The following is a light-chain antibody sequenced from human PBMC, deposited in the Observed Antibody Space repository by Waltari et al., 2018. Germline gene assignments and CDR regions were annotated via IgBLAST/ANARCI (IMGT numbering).Light chain of an antibody. V-gene: IGKV3D-15*01. CDR3: QQYNDWPPLT. Sequence: EIVMTQSPATLSVSPGERATLSCRASLSVNRKFAWYQQSPGQAPRLLIYATSTRATGIPARFSGSGSGTEFTLTISSLQSEDFAVYYCQQYNDWPPLTFGGGTKVEIK. CDR1: LSVNRK. CDR2: ATS. J-gene: IGKJ4*01.